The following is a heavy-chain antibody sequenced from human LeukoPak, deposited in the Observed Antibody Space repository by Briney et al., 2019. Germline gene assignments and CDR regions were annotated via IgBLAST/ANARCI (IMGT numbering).Heavy chain of an antibody. CDR2: IGSSGCNI. D-gene: IGHD1-26*01. CDR1: GFTISIYD. V-gene: IGHV3-48*03. Sequence: GGSLTVFCAASGFTISIYDTNCVSQAPGRGLEGVSYIGSSGCNIYYADSVEGRFTISRDNAKKLLYLQMNSLRAEDTAVYYCARATSGTGMDVWGKGTTVTVSS. CDR3: ARATSGTGMDV. J-gene: IGHJ6*04.